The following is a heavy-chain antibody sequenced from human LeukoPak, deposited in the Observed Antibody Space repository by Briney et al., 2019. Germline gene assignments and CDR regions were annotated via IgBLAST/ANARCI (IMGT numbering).Heavy chain of an antibody. CDR1: GFTFSSYS. J-gene: IGHJ5*02. D-gene: IGHD2-2*01. V-gene: IGHV3-21*01. Sequence: KPGGSLRLSCAASGFTFSSYSMNWVRQAPGKGLEWVSSISSSSSYIYYADSVKGRFTISRDNAKNSLYLQMNSLRAEDTAVYYCAKDWEVYCSSTSCYSPFDPWGQGTLVTVSS. CDR2: ISSSSSYI. CDR3: AKDWEVYCSSTSCYSPFDP.